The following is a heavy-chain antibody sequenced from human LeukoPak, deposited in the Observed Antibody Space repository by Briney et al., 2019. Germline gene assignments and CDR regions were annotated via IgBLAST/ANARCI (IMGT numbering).Heavy chain of an antibody. CDR3: AREVVGSSSFYYYMDV. V-gene: IGHV4-39*07. J-gene: IGHJ6*03. CDR2: IYYSGST. D-gene: IGHD6-6*01. Sequence: SETLSLTCTVSGGSISSSSYYWGWIRQPPGKGLEWIGSIYYSGSTYYNPSLKSRVTISVDTSKNQFSLKLSSVTAADTAVYYCAREVVGSSSFYYYMDVWGKGTTVTVSS. CDR1: GGSISSSSYY.